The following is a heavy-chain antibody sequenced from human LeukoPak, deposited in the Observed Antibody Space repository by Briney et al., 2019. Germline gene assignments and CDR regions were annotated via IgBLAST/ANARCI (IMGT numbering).Heavy chain of an antibody. J-gene: IGHJ4*02. CDR3: ARINSRPEYFYDS. CDR1: GGSIRGTIH. D-gene: IGHD4-11*01. Sequence: PSETLSLTCADSGGSIRGTIHRTRIRQQPGKGLEWIEYILYSGSTHHNPSLKSGVRISVDTSENQFSLKLGAVTASDTAVYFCARINSRPEYFYDSWGQGTLVTVSS. V-gene: IGHV4-31*02. CDR2: ILYSGST.